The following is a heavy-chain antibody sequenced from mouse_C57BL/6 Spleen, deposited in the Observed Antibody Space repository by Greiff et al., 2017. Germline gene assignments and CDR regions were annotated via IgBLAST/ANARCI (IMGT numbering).Heavy chain of an antibody. V-gene: IGHV5-9*01. Sequence: EVKLVESGGGLVKPGGSLKLSCAASGFTFSSYTMSWVRQTPEKRLEWVATISGGGGNTYYPDSVKGRFTISRDNAKNTLYLQMSSLRSEDTALYYCARVYSNYFDYWGQGTTLTVSS. CDR3: ARVYSNYFDY. D-gene: IGHD2-5*01. CDR1: GFTFSSYT. CDR2: ISGGGGNT. J-gene: IGHJ2*01.